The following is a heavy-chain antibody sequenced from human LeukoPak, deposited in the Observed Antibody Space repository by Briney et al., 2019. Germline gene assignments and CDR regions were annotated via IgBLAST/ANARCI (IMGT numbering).Heavy chain of an antibody. V-gene: IGHV3-30*02. CDR2: IRYDGSNK. CDR1: GFTFSSYG. D-gene: IGHD3-3*01. J-gene: IGHJ4*02. Sequence: GGSLRLTCAASGFTFSSYGMHWVRQAPGKGLEWVAFIRYDGSNKYYADSVKGRFTISRDNSKNTLYLQMNSLRAEDTAVYYCARGGLTYDFWSGYSNYYFDYWGQGTLVTVSS. CDR3: ARGGLTYDFWSGYSNYYFDY.